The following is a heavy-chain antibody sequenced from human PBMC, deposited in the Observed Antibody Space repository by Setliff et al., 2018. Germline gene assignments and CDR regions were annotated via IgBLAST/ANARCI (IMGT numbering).Heavy chain of an antibody. Sequence: PSETLSLTCTVSGDSIINYYGSWIRQPPGKGLEWIGYIYTSGTTKYNPSLKSRVTISIDTSKSQFSLNLSSVTAADTAVYYCARIAYGSGSYYFDYWGQGTLVTVSS. D-gene: IGHD3-10*01. CDR3: ARIAYGSGSYYFDY. J-gene: IGHJ4*02. V-gene: IGHV4-4*08. CDR2: IYTSGTT. CDR1: GDSIINYY.